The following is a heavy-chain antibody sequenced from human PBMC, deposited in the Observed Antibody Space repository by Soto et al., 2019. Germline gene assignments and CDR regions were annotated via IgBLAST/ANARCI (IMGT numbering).Heavy chain of an antibody. CDR3: AKMEGMDPWAYSFDY. J-gene: IGHJ4*02. CDR2: ISSSSSVI. V-gene: IGHV3-48*01. Sequence: PGGSLRLSCATSGFILSDCAMNWVRQAPGKGLEWVSYISSSSSVIDYADSVKGRFTVSRDNAKNTLYLQMNSLRAEDAAVYYCAKMEGMDPWAYSFDYWGQGTLVTVSS. D-gene: IGHD2-2*03. CDR1: GFILSDCA.